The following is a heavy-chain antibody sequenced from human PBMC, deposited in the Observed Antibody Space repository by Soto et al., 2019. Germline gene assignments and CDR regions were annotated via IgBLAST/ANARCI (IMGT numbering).Heavy chain of an antibody. CDR2: ISAYNGNT. J-gene: IGHJ6*02. V-gene: IGHV1-18*01. CDR3: ARDAPQLASYYYYGMDV. Sequence: VKLVQSGAEVKKPGASVKVSCKASGYTFTSYGISWVRQAPGQGLEWMGWISAYNGNTNYAQKLQGRVTMTTDTSTSTAYMELRSLRSDDTAVYYCARDAPQLASYYYYGMDVWGQGTTVTVSS. D-gene: IGHD6-13*01. CDR1: GYTFTSYG.